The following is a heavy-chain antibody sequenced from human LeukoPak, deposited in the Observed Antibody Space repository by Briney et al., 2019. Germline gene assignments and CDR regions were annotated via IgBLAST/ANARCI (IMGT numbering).Heavy chain of an antibody. CDR1: GFTLSDYY. Sequence: GGSLTLSCVAYGFTLSDYYMSWVRQAPGKGLEWLSDISGTGTTTHSADSVKGRFTISRGNAKNSLYLQMNSLRAEDTAVYYCARDEGTPSTWGQGTLVTVSS. CDR3: ARDEGTPST. CDR2: ISGTGTTT. D-gene: IGHD1-14*01. J-gene: IGHJ5*02. V-gene: IGHV3-11*04.